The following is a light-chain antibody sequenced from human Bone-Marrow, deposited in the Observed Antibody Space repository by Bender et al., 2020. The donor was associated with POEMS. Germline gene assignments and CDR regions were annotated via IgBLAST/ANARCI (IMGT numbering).Light chain of an antibody. V-gene: IGLV2-8*01. CDR3: CSYADRDTLI. J-gene: IGLJ2*01. CDR1: GSDVGFSDY. Sequence: QSALTQPASVSGSPGQSITISCTGTGSDVGFSDYICWYQQHPGKAPKLILFAVTNRPSGVPDRFSGSKSGNTASLIVSGLQAEDEADYYCCSYADRDTLIFGGGTKLTVL. CDR2: AVT.